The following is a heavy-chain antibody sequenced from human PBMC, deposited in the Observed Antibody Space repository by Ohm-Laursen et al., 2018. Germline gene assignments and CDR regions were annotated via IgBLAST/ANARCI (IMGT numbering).Heavy chain of an antibody. D-gene: IGHD3-3*01. CDR3: AGRSGYYRDAFDI. CDR2: ISSGSTHI. Sequence: SLRLSCAASGFTFSSYAMSWVRQAPGKGLEWVSSISSGSTHIYYADSLKGRFTISRDNAKNSLYLQMNSLRAEDTAVYYCAGRSGYYRDAFDIWGQGTMVTVSS. V-gene: IGHV3-21*01. J-gene: IGHJ3*02. CDR1: GFTFSSYA.